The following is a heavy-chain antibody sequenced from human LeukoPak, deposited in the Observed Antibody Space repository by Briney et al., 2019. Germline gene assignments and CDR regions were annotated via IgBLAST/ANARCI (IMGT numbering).Heavy chain of an antibody. J-gene: IGHJ3*02. Sequence: QPGESLRLSCAASGFTFSSYWMHWVRQAPGKGLVWVARINSDGSDTNYADSVKGRFTISRDNSKNTLSLQMNSLRAEDTAVYYCAKGLNGYGSGSYSHLDAFDIWGQGTLVTVSS. CDR1: GFTFSSYW. CDR2: INSDGSDT. CDR3: AKGLNGYGSGSYSHLDAFDI. V-gene: IGHV3-74*01. D-gene: IGHD3-10*01.